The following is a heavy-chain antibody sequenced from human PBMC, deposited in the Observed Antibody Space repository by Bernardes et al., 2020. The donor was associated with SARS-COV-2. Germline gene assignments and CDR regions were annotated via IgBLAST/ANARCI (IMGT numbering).Heavy chain of an antibody. CDR3: ARGWRENSFYY. V-gene: IGHV3-48*01. Sequence: GGSLRLSCVGSGFIFTTYSMSWVRQAPGKGLEWLLFISSGGDTIHDADSVRGRFTVSRDDAKNSVYLQMNSLRAEDTAVHYCARGWRENSFYYWGQGALVTVSS. CDR2: ISSGGDTI. D-gene: IGHD2-15*01. CDR1: GFIFTTYS. J-gene: IGHJ4*02.